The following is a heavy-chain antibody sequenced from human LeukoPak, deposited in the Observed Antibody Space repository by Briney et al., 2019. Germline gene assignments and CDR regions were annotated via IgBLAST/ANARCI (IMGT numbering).Heavy chain of an antibody. V-gene: IGHV5-10-1*01. CDR2: IDPTDSYT. J-gene: IGHJ4*02. D-gene: IGHD4-17*01. CDR3: TAGMTTVTNFDY. Sequence: PGGSLRLSCKGSGYSFTHYWITWVRQMPGEGLEWMGRIDPTDSYTNYSPSFQGHVSISVDTSISTAYLQWSSLKASDTAMYYCTAGMTTVTNFDYWGQGTLVTVSS. CDR1: GYSFTHYW.